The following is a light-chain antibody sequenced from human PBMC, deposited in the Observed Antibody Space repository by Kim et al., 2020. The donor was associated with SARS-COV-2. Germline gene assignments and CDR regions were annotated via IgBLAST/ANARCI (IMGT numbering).Light chain of an antibody. J-gene: IGKJ1*01. CDR1: QSVSSNY. V-gene: IGKV3-20*01. CDR2: GAS. CDR3: QQYSSSPAT. Sequence: EIVLTQSPGTLSLSPGERATLSCRASQSVSSNYLAWYQQKPGQAPRLLIYGASSRATGIPDRFSGSGSGTDFTLTITRLEPEDFAVYYCQQYSSSPATFGQGTNVEVK.